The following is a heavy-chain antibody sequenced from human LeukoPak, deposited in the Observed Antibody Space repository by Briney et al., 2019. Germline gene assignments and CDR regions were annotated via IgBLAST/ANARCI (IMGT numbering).Heavy chain of an antibody. D-gene: IGHD6-19*01. CDR2: ISSSSSYI. CDR1: GFTFSSYS. CDR3: ARVVAVAGRAFDI. Sequence: GGSLRLSCAASGFTFSSYSMNWVRQAPGKGLEWVSSISSSSSYIYYADSVKGRFTISRDNAKNSLYLQMNSLRAEDTAVYYFARVVAVAGRAFDIWGQRTMVTVSS. V-gene: IGHV3-21*01. J-gene: IGHJ3*02.